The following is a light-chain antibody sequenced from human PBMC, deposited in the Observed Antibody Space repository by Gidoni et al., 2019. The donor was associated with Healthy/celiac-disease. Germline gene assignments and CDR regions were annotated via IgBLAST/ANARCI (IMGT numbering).Light chain of an antibody. V-gene: IGLV3-1*01. CDR2: QDS. CDR3: QAWDSSTAV. J-gene: IGLJ2*01. CDR1: KLGDKY. Sequence: SYDLTPPPSAAVSPGQTASITCSGDKLGDKYACWYQQKPGQSPVLVIYQDSKRPSGIPERFSGSNSGNTATLTISGTQAMDEADYYCQAWDSSTAVFGGGTKLTVL.